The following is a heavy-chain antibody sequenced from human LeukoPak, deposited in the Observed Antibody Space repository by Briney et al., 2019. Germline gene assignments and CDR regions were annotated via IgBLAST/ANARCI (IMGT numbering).Heavy chain of an antibody. V-gene: IGHV4-39*01. CDR1: GGSMSSGDYY. D-gene: IGHD5-12*01. Sequence: SETLSLTCTVSGGSMSSGDYYWGWIRQPPGKGLEWIGNIYYSGSTFYNPSLKSRVTISVDTSKNQFSLKLNSVSVADTAVYYCARWVATPRGYFDYWGQGALVTVSS. CDR2: IYYSGST. J-gene: IGHJ4*02. CDR3: ARWVATPRGYFDY.